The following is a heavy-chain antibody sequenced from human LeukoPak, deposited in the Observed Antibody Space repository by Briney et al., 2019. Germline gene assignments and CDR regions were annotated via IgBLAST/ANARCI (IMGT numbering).Heavy chain of an antibody. Sequence: SETLSLTCTVSGGSINSYYWGWIRQPAGKGLEWIGRIYTTGTTSYNPSLKSRVTISVDKSKNQFSLKLSSVTAADTAVYYCARYVDTAMVTGYYYMDVWGKGTTVTVSS. CDR2: IYTTGTT. J-gene: IGHJ6*03. V-gene: IGHV4-4*07. CDR3: ARYVDTAMVTGYYYMDV. D-gene: IGHD5-18*01. CDR1: GGSINSYY.